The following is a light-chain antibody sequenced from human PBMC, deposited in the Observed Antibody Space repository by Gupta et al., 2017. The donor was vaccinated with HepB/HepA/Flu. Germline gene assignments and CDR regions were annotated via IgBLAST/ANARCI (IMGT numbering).Light chain of an antibody. J-gene: IGLJ1*01. V-gene: IGLV1-44*01. CDR3: AAWDDSLNVYV. Sequence: QSVLTQPPSASGTPGQRVTISCSGRSSNIGSNTVNWYQQLPGTAPKLLFYSNNQRPSGVPDRFSGSKSGTSASLAISGLQSEDEADYYCAAWDDSLNVYVLGTGTKVHRP. CDR1: SSNIGSNT. CDR2: SNN.